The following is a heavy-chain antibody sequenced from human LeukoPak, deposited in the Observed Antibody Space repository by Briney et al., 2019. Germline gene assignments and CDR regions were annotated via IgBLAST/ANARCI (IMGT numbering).Heavy chain of an antibody. CDR2: IYYSGST. Sequence: SETLSLTCTVSGGSISSYYWSWIRQPPGKGLEWIGYIYYSGSTNYNPSLKSRVTISVDTSKNQFSLKLSSVTAADTAVYYCARSPGGYCSGGSRYPENWFDPWGQGTLVTVSS. CDR1: GGSISSYY. V-gene: IGHV4-59*01. D-gene: IGHD2-15*01. CDR3: ARSPGGYCSGGSRYPENWFDP. J-gene: IGHJ5*02.